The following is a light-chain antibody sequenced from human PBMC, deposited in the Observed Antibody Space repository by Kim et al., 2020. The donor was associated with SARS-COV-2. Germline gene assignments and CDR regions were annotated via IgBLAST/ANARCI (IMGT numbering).Light chain of an antibody. V-gene: IGLV3-25*03. J-gene: IGLJ3*02. Sequence: SYELTQPPSVSVSPGQTARITCSGDALPKQYAYWFQQKPGQAPVVVIYEDTERPSGIPERFSGSTSGTAVTLTISGVQAEYEADYYCQSADSSDTFWVFGGGTQLTVL. CDR2: EDT. CDR1: ALPKQY. CDR3: QSADSSDTFWV.